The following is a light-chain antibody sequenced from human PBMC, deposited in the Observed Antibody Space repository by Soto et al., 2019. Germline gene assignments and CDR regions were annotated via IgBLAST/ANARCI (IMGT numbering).Light chain of an antibody. J-gene: IGKJ5*01. V-gene: IGKV4-1*01. CDR3: QQYYSTPIT. CDR1: XSVLYSSNNKNY. Sequence: DIVMTQSPDSLAVSLGERATINXXSSXSVLYSSNNKNYLAWYQQKPGQPPKXXIYWASTRESGVPDRFSGSGSGTDFTLTISSLQAEDVAVYYCQQYYSTPITFGQGTRLEIK. CDR2: WAS.